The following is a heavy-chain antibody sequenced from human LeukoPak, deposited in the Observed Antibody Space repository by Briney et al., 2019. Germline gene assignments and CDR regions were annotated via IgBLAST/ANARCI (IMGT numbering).Heavy chain of an antibody. CDR1: GYSFTSYW. Sequence: GESLKISCKGSGYSFTSYWIGWVRQMPGKGLEWMGIIYPGDSDTRYSPSFQGQVTIPADKSISTAYLQWSSLKASDTAMYYCARQYDFWSGYHDYWGQGTLVTVSS. D-gene: IGHD3-3*01. CDR2: IYPGDSDT. CDR3: ARQYDFWSGYHDY. J-gene: IGHJ4*02. V-gene: IGHV5-51*01.